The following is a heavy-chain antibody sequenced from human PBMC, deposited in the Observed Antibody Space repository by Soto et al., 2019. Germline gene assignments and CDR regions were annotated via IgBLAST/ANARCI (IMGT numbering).Heavy chain of an antibody. V-gene: IGHV4-4*07. J-gene: IGHJ6*02. CDR3: ARGSDIRLGYGEAPLYGMDV. CDR1: GGSLSSYY. CDR2: IYTSGST. Sequence: QVQLQESGPGLVKPSETLSLTCTVSGGSLSSYYWSWIRQPAGKGLEWIGRIYTSGSTNYNPSLKRRVTMSVDTSKNQFSLKLSSVTAADTAVYYCARGSDIRLGYGEAPLYGMDVWGQGTTVTVSS. D-gene: IGHD4-17*01.